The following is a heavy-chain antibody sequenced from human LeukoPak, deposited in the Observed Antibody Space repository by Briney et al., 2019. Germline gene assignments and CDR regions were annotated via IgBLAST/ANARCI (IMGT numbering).Heavy chain of an antibody. CDR3: VRAGASGTYGQFDA. CDR2: INIDGTTT. CDR1: GFTFTTYW. J-gene: IGHJ5*02. D-gene: IGHD3-10*01. V-gene: IGHV3-74*01. Sequence: GGSLRLTCAAPGFTFTTYWMHWVRQAPGKGLVWVARINIDGTTTYYADYVKGRFTISRDNAKNTVSLEMSSLRDDDTAVYHCVRAGASGTYGQFDAWGQGALVTVSS.